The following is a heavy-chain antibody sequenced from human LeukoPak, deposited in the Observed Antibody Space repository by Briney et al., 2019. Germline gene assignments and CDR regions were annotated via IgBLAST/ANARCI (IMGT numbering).Heavy chain of an antibody. CDR1: GFTFSSSA. J-gene: IGHJ4*02. V-gene: IGHV3-23*01. Sequence: GGSLRLSCAASGFTFSSSAMTWVRQAPGKGLEWVSAISDNGYDTFYADSVKGRFTISRDNSKNAVYLQMNSLRAEDTAIYYCARDSHITMIMGYEDYWGQGTLVTVSS. CDR3: ARDSHITMIMGYEDY. CDR2: ISDNGYDT. D-gene: IGHD3-22*01.